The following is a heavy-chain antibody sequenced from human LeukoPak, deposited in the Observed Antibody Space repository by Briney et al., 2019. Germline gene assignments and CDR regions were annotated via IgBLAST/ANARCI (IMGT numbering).Heavy chain of an antibody. Sequence: ASVKVSCKASGGTFSSYAISWVRQAPGQGLEWMGGIIPIFGTANYAQKFQGRVTMTEDTSTDTAYMELSSLRSEDTAVYYCATGSGPLSGWYDYWGQGTLVTVSS. J-gene: IGHJ4*02. V-gene: IGHV1-69*06. CDR1: GGTFSSYA. CDR2: IIPIFGTA. D-gene: IGHD6-19*01. CDR3: ATGSGPLSGWYDY.